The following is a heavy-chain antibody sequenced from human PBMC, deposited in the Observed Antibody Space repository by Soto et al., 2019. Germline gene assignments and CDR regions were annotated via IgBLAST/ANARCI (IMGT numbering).Heavy chain of an antibody. J-gene: IGHJ4*02. Sequence: XSVKISSKASVYTFTGYYMHWVRQAPGQGLEWMGWINPNSGGTNYAQKFQGRVTMTRDTSISTAYMELSRLRSDDTAVYYCARDRSVSDYWGQGNLVTVSS. CDR3: ARDRSVSDY. CDR2: INPNSGGT. CDR1: VYTFTGYY. V-gene: IGHV1-2*02.